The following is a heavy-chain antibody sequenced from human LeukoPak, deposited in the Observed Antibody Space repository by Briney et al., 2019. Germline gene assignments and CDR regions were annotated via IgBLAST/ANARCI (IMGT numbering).Heavy chain of an antibody. CDR3: ARHLSGWSIDY. CDR2: MYHSGST. J-gene: IGHJ4*02. CDR1: GGSISISSQF. D-gene: IGHD6-19*01. V-gene: IGHV4-39*01. Sequence: SETLSLTCSVSGGSISISSQFWGWIRQPPGKGLEWIGSMYHSGSTYSNPSLKSRVTIPVDTSKNQFSLKLSSVTAADTGVYYCARHLSGWSIDYWGQGTLVTVSS.